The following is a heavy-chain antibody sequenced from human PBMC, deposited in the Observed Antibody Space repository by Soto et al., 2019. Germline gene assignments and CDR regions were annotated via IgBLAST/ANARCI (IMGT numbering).Heavy chain of an antibody. D-gene: IGHD6-25*01. CDR1: GDNVSSITAA. CDR2: TYYRSKRYS. CDR3: ARDRGPQGFDP. Sequence: TLSLTCTISGDNVSSITAAWKWSRQSPSRGLEWLGRTYYRSKRYSDYALSMKSRITINPDTSKHQFSPQLHSVTPEATAVSDCARDRGPQGFDPWGQGPLVTVSS. V-gene: IGHV6-1*01. J-gene: IGHJ5*02.